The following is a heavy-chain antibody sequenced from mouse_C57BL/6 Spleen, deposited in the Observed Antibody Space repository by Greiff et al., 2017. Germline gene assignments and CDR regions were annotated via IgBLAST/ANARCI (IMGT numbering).Heavy chain of an antibody. CDR1: GYSFTGYY. CDR3: ARRQPGAWFAY. CDR2: INPSTGGT. V-gene: IGHV1-42*01. D-gene: IGHD3-2*01. Sequence: VQLQQSGPELVKPGASVKISCKASGYSFTGYYMNWVKQSPEKSLEWIGEINPSTGGTTYNQKFKAKATLTVDKSSSTAYMQLKSLTSEDSAVYYCARRQPGAWFAYWGQGTLVTVSA. J-gene: IGHJ3*01.